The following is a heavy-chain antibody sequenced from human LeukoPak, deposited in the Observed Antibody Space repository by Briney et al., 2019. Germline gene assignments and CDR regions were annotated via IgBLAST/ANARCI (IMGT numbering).Heavy chain of an antibody. J-gene: IGHJ4*02. Sequence: GGSLRLSCAASGFTFSSYAMNWVRQAPGKGLEWVSSISSSSSYIYYADSVKGRFTISRDNAKNSLYLQMNSLRAEDTAVYYCARDRSRGSGWDFDYWGQGTLVTVSS. D-gene: IGHD6-19*01. V-gene: IGHV3-21*01. CDR2: ISSSSSYI. CDR1: GFTFSSYA. CDR3: ARDRSRGSGWDFDY.